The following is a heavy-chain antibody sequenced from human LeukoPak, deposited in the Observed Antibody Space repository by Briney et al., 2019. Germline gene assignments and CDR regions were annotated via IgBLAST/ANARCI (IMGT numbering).Heavy chain of an antibody. Sequence: ASVKVSCKASGYTFTSYYMHWVRQAPGQGLEWMGIINPSGGGTSYAQKFQGRVTMTRDTSTSTVYMELNSLRSEDTAVYYCAREGTDGSLDYWGQGTLVTASS. CDR2: INPSGGGT. J-gene: IGHJ4*02. D-gene: IGHD1-26*01. V-gene: IGHV1-46*01. CDR3: AREGTDGSLDY. CDR1: GYTFTSYY.